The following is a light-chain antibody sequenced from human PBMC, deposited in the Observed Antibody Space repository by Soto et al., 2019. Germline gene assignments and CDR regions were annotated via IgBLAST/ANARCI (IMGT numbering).Light chain of an antibody. J-gene: IGKJ5*01. Sequence: EIVVTQSPGTLSLSPGERATLSCGASQRVTSNYLAWYQQKPGQAPRLLIYGASTRAAGIPDRFSGSGSGTDFTLTITRLEPEDSAVYFCQQYTGPPTTFGQGARLEIK. CDR3: QQYTGPPTT. CDR1: QRVTSNY. V-gene: IGKV3-20*01. CDR2: GAS.